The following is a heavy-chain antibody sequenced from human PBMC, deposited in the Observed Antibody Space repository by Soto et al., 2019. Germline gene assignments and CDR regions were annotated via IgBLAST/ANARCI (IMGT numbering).Heavy chain of an antibody. CDR3: ARGRGRVRPWYFDL. CDR2: INPNSGGT. V-gene: IGHV1-2*02. CDR1: GYTFTGYY. Sequence: RASVKVSCKASGYTFTGYYMHWVRQAPGQGLEWMGWINPNSGGTNYAQKFQGRVTMTRDTSISTAYMELSRLRSDDTAVYYCARGRGRVRPWYFDLWGRGTLVTVSS. D-gene: IGHD3-3*01. J-gene: IGHJ2*01.